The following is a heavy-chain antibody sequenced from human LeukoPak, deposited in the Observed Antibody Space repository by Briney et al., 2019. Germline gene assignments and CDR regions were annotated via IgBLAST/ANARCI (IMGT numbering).Heavy chain of an antibody. Sequence: GGSLRLSCASSGFTFTTYGMHWVRQAPGKGLAWVAFISYDGSDKFYTDSVRGRFTISRDDSKNTLDLQMNSLRAEDTGVYYCAKGSAYSYVPYFDYWGQGTLVTVSS. CDR2: ISYDGSDK. D-gene: IGHD5-18*01. CDR1: GFTFTTYG. J-gene: IGHJ4*02. CDR3: AKGSAYSYVPYFDY. V-gene: IGHV3-30*18.